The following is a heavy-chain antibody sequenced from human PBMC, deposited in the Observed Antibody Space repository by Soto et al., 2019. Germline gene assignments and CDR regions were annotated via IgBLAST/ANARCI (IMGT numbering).Heavy chain of an antibody. V-gene: IGHV4-59*08. CDR2: IYYSGST. Sequence: SETLSLTCTVSGGSISSYYWSWIRQPPGKGLEWIGYIYYSGSTNYNPSLKSRVTISVDTSKNQFSLKLSSVTAADTAVYYCARLTYYYYMDVWGKGTTVTVSS. J-gene: IGHJ6*03. CDR1: GGSISSYY. CDR3: ARLTYYYYMDV.